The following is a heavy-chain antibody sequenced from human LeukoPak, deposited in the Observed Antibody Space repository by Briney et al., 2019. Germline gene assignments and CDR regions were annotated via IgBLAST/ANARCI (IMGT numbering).Heavy chain of an antibody. CDR1: GYTFTSYG. D-gene: IGHD6-19*01. CDR2: ISAYNGNT. CDR3: ARGAVAGTASKGGAFDI. V-gene: IGHV1-18*01. Sequence: ASVKVSCKAPGYTFTSYGISWVRQAPEQGVEWMGWISAYNGNTNYAQKLQGRVTMTTDTSTSTAYMELRSLRSDDTAVYYCARGAVAGTASKGGAFDIWGQGTMVTVSS. J-gene: IGHJ3*02.